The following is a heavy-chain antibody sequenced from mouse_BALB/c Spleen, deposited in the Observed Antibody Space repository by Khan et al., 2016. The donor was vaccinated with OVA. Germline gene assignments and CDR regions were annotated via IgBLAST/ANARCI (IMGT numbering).Heavy chain of an antibody. V-gene: IGHV1-4*01. Sequence: QVQLQQSGAELARPGASVRMSCKASGYTFTSYTMHWVKQRPGQGLEWIGYINPSNDYTNYNQKFKDKATLTADKSSSTAYMQLSSLTSEDSAVYYCTREGPYYGNYVAWFAYWGLGTLVTVSA. J-gene: IGHJ3*01. D-gene: IGHD2-10*01. CDR3: TREGPYYGNYVAWFAY. CDR2: INPSNDYT. CDR1: GYTFTSYT.